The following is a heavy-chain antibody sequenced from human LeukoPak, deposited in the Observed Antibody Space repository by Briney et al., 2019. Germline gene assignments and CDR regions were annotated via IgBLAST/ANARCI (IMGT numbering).Heavy chain of an antibody. CDR2: IYYSGTT. Sequence: SETLSLTCTVSGGSISDYYWGWIRQPPGKGLEWIGSIYYSGTTYYNPSLKSRVTISVDTSKNQFSLKLTSVTAADTAVYYCARGTQVRRSGIDYWGQGTLVTVSS. CDR3: ARGTQVRRSGIDY. CDR1: GGSISDYY. J-gene: IGHJ4*02. V-gene: IGHV4-39*07. D-gene: IGHD1-26*01.